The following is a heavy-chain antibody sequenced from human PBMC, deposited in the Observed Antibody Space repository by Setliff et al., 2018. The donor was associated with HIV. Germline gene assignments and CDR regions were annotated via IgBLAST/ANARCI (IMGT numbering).Heavy chain of an antibody. V-gene: IGHV5-10-1*01. CDR1: GDSFSNHW. CDR2: IDPSDSNT. CDR3: VRQRSGWYEGIRYYMDV. Sequence: PGESLKISCQGSGDSFSNHWISWVRQMAGKGLEWMGKIDPSDSNTNYSPSFQGHVTISVDRSISTAYLQWSSLKASDTAMYYCVRQRSGWYEGIRYYMDVWGKGTTVTVSS. J-gene: IGHJ6*03. D-gene: IGHD6-19*01.